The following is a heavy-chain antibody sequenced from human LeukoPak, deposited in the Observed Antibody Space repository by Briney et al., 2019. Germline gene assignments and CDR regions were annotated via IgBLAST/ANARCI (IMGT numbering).Heavy chain of an antibody. J-gene: IGHJ4*02. CDR3: AKDRLLNCRGDCYIFDY. Sequence: GGSLRLSCAASGFTFSSYGMSWVRQAPGTALEWVSGISSGGGNTYYADSVKGRFSISRDNSKNTLYLQVNGLRTEDTAVYYCAKDRLLNCRGDCYIFDYWGQGTVVTVSS. V-gene: IGHV3-23*01. CDR2: ISSGGGNT. D-gene: IGHD2-21*02. CDR1: GFTFSSYG.